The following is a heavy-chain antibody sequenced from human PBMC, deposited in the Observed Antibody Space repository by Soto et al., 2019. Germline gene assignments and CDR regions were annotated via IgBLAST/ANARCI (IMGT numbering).Heavy chain of an antibody. J-gene: IGHJ4*02. D-gene: IGHD2-2*02. V-gene: IGHV4-34*01. CDR2: INHSGGT. CDR3: ARGDIVVVPAAISPNYFDY. Sequence: KASETLSLTCAVYGVSFSGYYWSWIRQPPGKGLEWIGEINHSGGTNYNPSLKSRVTISVDTSKNQFSLKLSSVTAADTAVYYCARGDIVVVPAAISPNYFDYWGQGTLVTVSS. CDR1: GVSFSGYY.